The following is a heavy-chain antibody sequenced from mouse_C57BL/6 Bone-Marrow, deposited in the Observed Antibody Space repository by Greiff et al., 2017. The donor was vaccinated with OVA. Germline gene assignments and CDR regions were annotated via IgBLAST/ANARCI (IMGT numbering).Heavy chain of an antibody. CDR1: GYTFTSYW. J-gene: IGHJ4*01. D-gene: IGHD2-5*01. CDR2: IDPSDSYT. V-gene: IGHV1-59*01. CDR3: AREDYSNYVYAMDY. Sequence: QVQLQQPGAELVRPGTSVKLSCKASGYTFTSYWMHWVKQRPGQGLEWIGVIDPSDSYTNYNQKFKGKATLTVDTSSSTAYMQLSSLTSEDSAVYYCAREDYSNYVYAMDYWGQGTSVTVSS.